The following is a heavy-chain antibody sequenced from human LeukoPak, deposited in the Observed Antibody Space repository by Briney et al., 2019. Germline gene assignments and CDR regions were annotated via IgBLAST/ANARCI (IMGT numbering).Heavy chain of an antibody. D-gene: IGHD5/OR15-5a*01. V-gene: IGHV3-9*01. CDR3: AKDPSSTLDYFDY. J-gene: IGHJ4*02. Sequence: GGSLRLSCATSGFTFDDYAMHWVRQAPGRGLEWISSISLSSGDTDYAVSVKGRFTITRDNDQKSLYLQMNSLRAEDTALYYCAKDPSSTLDYFDYWGQGTPVTVSS. CDR2: ISLSSGDT. CDR1: GFTFDDYA.